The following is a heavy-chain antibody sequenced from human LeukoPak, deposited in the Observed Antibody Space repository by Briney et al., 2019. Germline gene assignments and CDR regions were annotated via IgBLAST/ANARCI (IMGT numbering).Heavy chain of an antibody. CDR3: ASSRANWNDLVY. Sequence: QPGGSLILSCAVSGLTFSDHFMDWVRQAPGKGLEWVGRSRNKANSYTTAYAASVQGRFTISRDGSENSLYLQMNSLKSEDAAVYYCASSRANWNDLVYWGQGTLVTVSS. V-gene: IGHV3-72*01. D-gene: IGHD1-1*01. CDR2: SRNKANSYTT. CDR1: GLTFSDHF. J-gene: IGHJ4*02.